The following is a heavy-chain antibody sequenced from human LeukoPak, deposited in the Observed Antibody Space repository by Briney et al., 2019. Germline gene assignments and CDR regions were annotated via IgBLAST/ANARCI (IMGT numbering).Heavy chain of an antibody. CDR3: AKLAGYCSGGSCHKHFDY. V-gene: IGHV3-7*01. J-gene: IGHJ4*02. Sequence: PGGSLRLSCTASGLSFSSYWLTWVRQAPGKGLEWVANIKQDGSEKNYVASVKGRFTISRDNSKNTLYLQMNSLRAEDTAVYYCAKLAGYCSGGSCHKHFDYWGQGTLVTVSS. D-gene: IGHD2-15*01. CDR2: IKQDGSEK. CDR1: GLSFSSYW.